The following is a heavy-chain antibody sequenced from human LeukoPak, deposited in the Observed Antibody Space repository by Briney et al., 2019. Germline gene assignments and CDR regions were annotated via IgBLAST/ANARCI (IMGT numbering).Heavy chain of an antibody. Sequence: QSGGSLRLSCEASGFTFSSYEMNWVRQAPGKGLEWVANIKQDGSEKYYVDSVKGRFTISRDNAKNSLYLQMNSLRAEDTAVYYCARADYLDTAMAYDAFDIWGQGTMVTVSS. CDR3: ARADYLDTAMAYDAFDI. J-gene: IGHJ3*02. D-gene: IGHD5-18*01. V-gene: IGHV3-7*01. CDR1: GFTFSSYE. CDR2: IKQDGSEK.